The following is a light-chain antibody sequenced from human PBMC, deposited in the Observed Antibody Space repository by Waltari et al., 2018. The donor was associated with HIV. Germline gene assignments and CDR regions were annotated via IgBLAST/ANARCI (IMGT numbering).Light chain of an antibody. CDR1: QSLIYTAGNTY. V-gene: IGKV2-30*01. J-gene: IGKJ1*01. Sequence: EAVLTQSPVSLSVALGRPASISCISSQSLIYTAGNTYLNWFHQRPGQSPRRLIYKISNRDSGVPDRFSGSGSVTEFTLHISRVEAEDVGIFYCMQSTHWPGTFGQGTKVEIQ. CDR3: MQSTHWPGT. CDR2: KIS.